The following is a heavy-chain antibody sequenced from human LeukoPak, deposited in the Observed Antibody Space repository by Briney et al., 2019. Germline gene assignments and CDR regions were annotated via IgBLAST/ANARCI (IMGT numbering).Heavy chain of an antibody. Sequence: GASVKVSCKASGGTFSNYAISWVRQAPGQGLEWMGGIIPIFGTANYAQKFQGRVTITADESTSTAYMELSSLRSEDTAVYYCARAIRESRYFDCLEYWGQGTLVTVSS. CDR2: IIPIFGTA. CDR3: ARAIRESRYFDCLEY. V-gene: IGHV1-69*13. D-gene: IGHD3-9*01. J-gene: IGHJ4*02. CDR1: GGTFSNYA.